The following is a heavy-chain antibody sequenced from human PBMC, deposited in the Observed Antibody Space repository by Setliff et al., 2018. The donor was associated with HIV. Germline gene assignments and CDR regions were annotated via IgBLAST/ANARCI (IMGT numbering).Heavy chain of an antibody. CDR2: IYYGGST. CDR1: GGPMTTISSY. V-gene: IGHV4-39*07. CDR3: ARAPITIFGVIIIPVYFDY. J-gene: IGHJ4*02. D-gene: IGHD3-3*01. Sequence: SETLSLTCTVSGGPMTTISSYWGWIRQSPGKGLEWIASIYYGGSTYYNPSLKSRVTISVDTSKNQFSLKLSSVTAADTAVYYCARAPITIFGVIIIPVYFDYWGQGTLVTVSS.